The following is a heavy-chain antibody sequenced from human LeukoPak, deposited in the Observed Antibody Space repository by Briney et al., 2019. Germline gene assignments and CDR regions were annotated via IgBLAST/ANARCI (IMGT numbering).Heavy chain of an antibody. CDR2: ISSSGSTI. Sequence: GGSLRLSCAASGFTFSDYYMSWIRQAPGKGLEWVSYISSSGSTIYYADSVKGRFTISRDNSKNTLYLQMNSLRAEDTAVYYCARDAYGSSVDYWGQGTLVTVSS. CDR1: GFTFSDYY. J-gene: IGHJ4*02. D-gene: IGHD1-26*01. V-gene: IGHV3-11*04. CDR3: ARDAYGSSVDY.